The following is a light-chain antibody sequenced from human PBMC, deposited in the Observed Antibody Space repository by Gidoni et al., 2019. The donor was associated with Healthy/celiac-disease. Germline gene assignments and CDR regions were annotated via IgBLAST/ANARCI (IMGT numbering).Light chain of an antibody. Sequence: VLPQSPGTLSLSPGERATLSCRASQSVSSSYLAWYQQKPGQAPRLLIYGASSSATGIPDRFSGSGSGTDFTLTISRLEPEDFAVYYCQQYGSSPLTFGGXTKVEIK. CDR2: GAS. CDR1: QSVSSSY. V-gene: IGKV3-20*01. J-gene: IGKJ4*01. CDR3: QQYGSSPLT.